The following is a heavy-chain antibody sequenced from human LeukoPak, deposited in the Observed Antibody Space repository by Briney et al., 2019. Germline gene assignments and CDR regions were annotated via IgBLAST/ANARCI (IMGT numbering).Heavy chain of an antibody. CDR1: GYTLTTYG. D-gene: IGHD3-22*01. V-gene: IGHV1-18*01. J-gene: IGHJ6*02. Sequence: GASVKVSCKASGYTLTTYGISWVRQAPGQGLEWMGWISAYNGDTNYAHKLQGRVTMTTDTSTSTAYMELRSLRSDDTAVYYCARDQGYYDSSGYYQGYGMDVWGQGTTVTVSS. CDR2: ISAYNGDT. CDR3: ARDQGYYDSSGYYQGYGMDV.